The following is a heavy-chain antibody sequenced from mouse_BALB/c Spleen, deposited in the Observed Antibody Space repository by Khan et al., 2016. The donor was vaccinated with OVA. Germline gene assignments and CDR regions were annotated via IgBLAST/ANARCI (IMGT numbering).Heavy chain of an antibody. V-gene: IGHV2-9*02. J-gene: IGHJ1*01. CDR1: GFSLTSYG. D-gene: IGHD2-5*01. CDR3: ARYYSNYGGYFDV. CDR2: IWTGGST. Sequence: VKLEESGPGLVAPSQSLSITCTVSGFSLTSYGVHWVRQPPGKGLEWLGVIWTGGSTNYNSALMSRLSISKDNSKSQVFLKMNSLQTDDTAMYYCARYYSNYGGYFDVWGAGTTVTVSS.